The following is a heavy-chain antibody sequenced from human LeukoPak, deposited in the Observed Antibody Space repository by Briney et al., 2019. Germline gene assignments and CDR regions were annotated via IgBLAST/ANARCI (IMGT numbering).Heavy chain of an antibody. CDR2: INRGGSEK. CDR1: GCTLSSYW. V-gene: IGHV3-7*01. D-gene: IGHD3-10*01. Sequence: GGSLRLSCAASGCTLSSYWMNWVRQAPGKGLEWVATINRGGSEKHYLDSVKGRFTVSSDNTENSLFLQINSLRVEDTAVYYCARQFGIGAYWGQGALVTV. J-gene: IGHJ4*02. CDR3: ARQFGIGAY.